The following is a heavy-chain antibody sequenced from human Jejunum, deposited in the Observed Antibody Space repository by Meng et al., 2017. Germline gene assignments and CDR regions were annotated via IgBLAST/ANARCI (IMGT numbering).Heavy chain of an antibody. CDR1: GYPFTGDG. D-gene: IGHD1-1*01. CDR2: ISGLSGGT. J-gene: IGHJ4*02. CDR3: ARGWGSTAYFDY. V-gene: IGHV1-18*01. Sequence: QVQLVHSGCEAKKPGDSVNVSCKASGYPFTGDGISVVRQAPGQGLEWMGWISGLSGGTKYSQKFQGRVTMTTDTSTSTAYMDLRSLRSDDTAVYYCARGWGSTAYFDYWGQGTLVTVSS.